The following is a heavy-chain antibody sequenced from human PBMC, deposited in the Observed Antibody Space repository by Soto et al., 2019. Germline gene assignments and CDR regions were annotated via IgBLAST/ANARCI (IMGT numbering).Heavy chain of an antibody. CDR3: AREKNRSGIDP. D-gene: IGHD1-26*01. J-gene: IGHJ5*02. CDR1: GYPFTNYV. V-gene: IGHV1-18*04. Sequence: GGSVKVSCKTSGYPFTNYVISWVRQAPGQGLEWMGWISPYNGNTNYAQKFQGRVTMTTDTSTATAYMELRSLRSDDTAVYYCAREKNRSGIDPWGQGTLVTVS. CDR2: ISPYNGNT.